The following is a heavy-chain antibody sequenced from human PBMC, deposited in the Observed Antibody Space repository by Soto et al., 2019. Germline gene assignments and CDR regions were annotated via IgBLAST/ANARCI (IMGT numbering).Heavy chain of an antibody. V-gene: IGHV3-30-3*01. D-gene: IGHD1-26*01. Sequence: QVQLVESGGGVVQPGRSLRLSCAASGFTFSNYAMHWVRQAPGKGLEWVAVISYDGINKYYRDSVKGRLTISRDNSKSTLYLEANSLRTEDTAVYYCARAGSYHPPDYWGQGTLVSVSS. CDR1: GFTFSNYA. CDR2: ISYDGINK. J-gene: IGHJ4*02. CDR3: ARAGSYHPPDY.